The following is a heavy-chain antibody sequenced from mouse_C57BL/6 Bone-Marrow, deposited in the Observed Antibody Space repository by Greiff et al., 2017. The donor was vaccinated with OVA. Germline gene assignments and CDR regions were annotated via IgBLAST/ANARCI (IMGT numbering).Heavy chain of an antibody. CDR2: ISNGGGST. D-gene: IGHD5-5*01. CDR3: ARREGLPYWYFDV. V-gene: IGHV5-12*01. J-gene: IGHJ1*03. Sequence: DVMLVESGGGLVQPGGSLKLSCAASGFTFSDYYMYWVRQTPEKRLEWVAYISNGGGSTYYPDTVKGRFTISRDNAKNTLYLQMSRLKSEDTAMYYCARREGLPYWYFDVWGTGTTVTVSS. CDR1: GFTFSDYY.